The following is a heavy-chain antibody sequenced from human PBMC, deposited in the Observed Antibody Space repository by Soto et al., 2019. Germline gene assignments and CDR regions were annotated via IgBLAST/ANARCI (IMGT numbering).Heavy chain of an antibody. CDR2: INAGNGNT. Sequence: ASVKGSCKASGYTFTIYSMHWVRQAPGQRLEWMGWINAGNGNTKYSQKFQGRVTITRDTSASTAYMELSSLRSEDTAVYYCARDEYCTNGVCYPYYYGMDVWGQGTTVTVSS. D-gene: IGHD2-8*01. V-gene: IGHV1-3*01. CDR3: ARDEYCTNGVCYPYYYGMDV. CDR1: GYTFTIYS. J-gene: IGHJ6*02.